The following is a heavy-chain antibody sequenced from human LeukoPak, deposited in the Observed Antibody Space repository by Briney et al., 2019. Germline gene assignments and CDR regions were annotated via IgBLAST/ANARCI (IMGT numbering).Heavy chain of an antibody. V-gene: IGHV3-30*04. D-gene: IGHD3-22*01. Sequence: PGGSPRLSCAASGFTFSSYAMQWVRQAPGKGLEWVAVISYDGSDKNYADSVKGRFTISRDNSKNTLYLQMNSLRAEDTAVYYCAKDSLYYYDSSGYYPDYWGQGTLVTVSS. CDR2: ISYDGSDK. J-gene: IGHJ4*02. CDR1: GFTFSSYA. CDR3: AKDSLYYYDSSGYYPDY.